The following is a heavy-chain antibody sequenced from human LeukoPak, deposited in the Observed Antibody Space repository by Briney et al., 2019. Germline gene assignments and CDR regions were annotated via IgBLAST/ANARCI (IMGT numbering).Heavy chain of an antibody. D-gene: IGHD3-3*01. V-gene: IGHV4-59*01. CDR3: ARMRAIFGVVTYMDV. Sequence: SETLSLTCTVSGGSISSYYWSWLRQPPGKGLEWIGYIYYSGSTNYNPSLKSRVTISVDTSKNQFSLKLSSVTAADTAVYYCARMRAIFGVVTYMDVWGRGTTVTVSS. J-gene: IGHJ6*03. CDR1: GGSISSYY. CDR2: IYYSGST.